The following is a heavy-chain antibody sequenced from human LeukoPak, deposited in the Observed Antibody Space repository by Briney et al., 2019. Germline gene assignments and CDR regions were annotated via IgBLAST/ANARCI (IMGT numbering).Heavy chain of an antibody. D-gene: IGHD3-9*01. J-gene: IGHJ5*02. CDR2: ISYDGSNK. Sequence: PGGSLRLSCAASGSTFSSYAMHWVRQAPGKGLEWVAVISYDGSNKYYADSVKGRFTISRDNSKNTLYLQMNSLRAEDTAVYYCARENVHYDILTGYYLAWFDPWGQGTLVTVSS. CDR1: GSTFSSYA. V-gene: IGHV3-30*04. CDR3: ARENVHYDILTGYYLAWFDP.